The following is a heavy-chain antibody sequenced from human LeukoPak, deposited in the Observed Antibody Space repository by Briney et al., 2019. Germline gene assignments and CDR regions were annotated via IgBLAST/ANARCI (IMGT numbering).Heavy chain of an antibody. CDR2: INQSGST. CDR3: ARDTDYYDSSGLFSLGYYFDY. D-gene: IGHD3-22*01. Sequence: PSETLSLTCAVYGGSFSNYYWSWIRQPPGKGLEWIGEINQSGSTNYNPSLKGRVIISVDTSNNQFSLKLSSVTAADTAVYYCARDTDYYDSSGLFSLGYYFDYWGQGTLVTVSS. J-gene: IGHJ4*02. CDR1: GGSFSNYY. V-gene: IGHV4-34*01.